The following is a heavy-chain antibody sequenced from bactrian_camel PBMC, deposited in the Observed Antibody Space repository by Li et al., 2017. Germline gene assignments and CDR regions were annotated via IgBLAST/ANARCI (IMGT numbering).Heavy chain of an antibody. J-gene: IGHJ4*01. D-gene: IGHD1*01. CDR3: AARWTGYCSHVGVPSFPY. CDR1: TDTNNYSS. CDR2: INRASDT. Sequence: HVQLVESGGGSVQSGGSLRLSCATSTDTNNYSSIGWFRQAPGKQREGIARINRASDTYYTDSVKGRFTISQDTAKNTVYLQMNSLKPEDSAMYYCAARWTGYCSHVGVPSFPYRGQGTQVTVS. V-gene: IGHV3S53*01.